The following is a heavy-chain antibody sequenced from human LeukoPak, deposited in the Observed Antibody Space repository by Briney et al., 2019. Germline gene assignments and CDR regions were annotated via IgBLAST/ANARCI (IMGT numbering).Heavy chain of an antibody. D-gene: IGHD3-10*01. Sequence: SVKVSCKASGGTFSSYAISWVRQAPGQGLEWMGGIIPIFGTANYAQKFQGRVTITTDESTSTAYMELSSLRSEDTAVYYCARMRADYYGSGSYLDYWGQGTLVTVSS. CDR3: ARMRADYYGSGSYLDY. CDR1: GGTFSSYA. CDR2: IIPIFGTA. V-gene: IGHV1-69*05. J-gene: IGHJ4*02.